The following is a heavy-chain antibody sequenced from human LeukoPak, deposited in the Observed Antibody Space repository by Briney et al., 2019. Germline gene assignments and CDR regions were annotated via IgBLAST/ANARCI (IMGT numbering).Heavy chain of an antibody. CDR2: INHSGST. CDR1: GGSFSGYY. CDR3: ASGWFGEMAD. D-gene: IGHD3-10*01. Sequence: SETLSLTCAVYGGSFSGYYWSWIRQPPGKGLEWIGEINHSGSTNYNPSLKSRVTISVDTSKNQFSLKLSSVTAADTAVYYCASGWFGEMADWGQGTLVTVSS. V-gene: IGHV4-34*01. J-gene: IGHJ4*02.